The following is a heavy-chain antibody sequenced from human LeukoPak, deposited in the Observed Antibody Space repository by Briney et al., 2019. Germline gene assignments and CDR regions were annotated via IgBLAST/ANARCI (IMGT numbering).Heavy chain of an antibody. CDR2: IKQDGSEK. CDR3: ARVVATIDH. Sequence: GGSLRLSCAASGFTFSSYWMSWVRQAPGKGLEWVANIKQDGSEKYYVDSVKGRFTISRDNAKISLYLQMSSLRAEDTAVCYCARVVATIDHWGQGTLVTVSS. D-gene: IGHD5-12*01. CDR1: GFTFSSYW. J-gene: IGHJ4*02. V-gene: IGHV3-7*01.